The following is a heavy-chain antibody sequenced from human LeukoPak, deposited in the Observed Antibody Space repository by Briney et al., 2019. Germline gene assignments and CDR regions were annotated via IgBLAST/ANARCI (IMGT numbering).Heavy chain of an antibody. D-gene: IGHD6-19*01. Sequence: TGGSLRLSCAVSGFTFSDHFLDWVRQAPGKGLEWVGRSRSKAKSYTTEYAASVKGRFTISRDDSTNSLYLQMNSPKIEDTAIYYCVRVGSVAGSDYLDYWGQGTLVTVSS. J-gene: IGHJ4*02. CDR1: GFTFSDHF. CDR3: VRVGSVAGSDYLDY. V-gene: IGHV3-72*01. CDR2: SRSKAKSYTT.